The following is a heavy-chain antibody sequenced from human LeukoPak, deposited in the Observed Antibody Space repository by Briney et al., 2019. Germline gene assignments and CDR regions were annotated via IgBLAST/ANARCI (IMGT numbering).Heavy chain of an antibody. Sequence: SETLSLTCTVSGGSVSSGNYYWSWIRQPPGKGLEWIGYIYYSGSTNYNPSLKSRVTISVDTSKNQFSLKLSSVTAADTAVYYCANLLDLAYCGGDCAYWGQGTLVTVSS. CDR3: ANLLDLAYCGGDCAY. D-gene: IGHD2-21*01. J-gene: IGHJ4*02. CDR1: GGSVSSGNYY. V-gene: IGHV4-61*01. CDR2: IYYSGST.